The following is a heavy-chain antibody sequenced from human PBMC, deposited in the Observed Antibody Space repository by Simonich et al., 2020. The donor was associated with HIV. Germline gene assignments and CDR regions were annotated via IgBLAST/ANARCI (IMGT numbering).Heavy chain of an antibody. J-gene: IGHJ4*02. CDR3: ARHGLTHAAAGQSFDY. V-gene: IGHV5-51*01. D-gene: IGHD6-13*01. Sequence: EVQLVQSGAEVKKPGESLKISCKGSGYSFTNYWIGWVRQMPGKGLGWMGNIDPGDSDTRYSPSCQGQVTISADKAISTAYLQWSSLKASDTAMYYCARHGLTHAAAGQSFDYWGQGTLVTVSS. CDR1: GYSFTNYW. CDR2: IDPGDSDT.